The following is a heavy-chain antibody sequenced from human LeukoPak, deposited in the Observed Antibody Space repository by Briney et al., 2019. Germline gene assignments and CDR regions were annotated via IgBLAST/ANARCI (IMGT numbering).Heavy chain of an antibody. CDR1: GYTFTSYG. V-gene: IGHV1-18*01. J-gene: IGHJ6*03. D-gene: IGHD2-21*01. Sequence: ASVKVSCKASGYTFTSYGISWVRQAPGQGLEWMGWTSAYNGNTNYAQKLQGRVTMTTDTSTNTAYMELRSLTSDDTAVYYCARDGPGDSDYYYYYMDVWGKGTTVIVSS. CDR2: TSAYNGNT. CDR3: ARDGPGDSDYYYYYMDV.